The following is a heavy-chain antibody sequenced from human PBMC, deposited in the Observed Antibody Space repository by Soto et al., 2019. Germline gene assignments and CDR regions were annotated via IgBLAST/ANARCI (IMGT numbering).Heavy chain of an antibody. CDR1: GYTFTGYY. CDR2: INPNSGGT. V-gene: IGHV1-2*04. Sequence: VASVTVSCKASGYTFTGYYMHWVRQAPGQGLEWMGWINPNSGGTNYAQKFQGWVTMTRDTSISTAYMELSRLRSDDTAVYYCARGGSSLDYYYGMDVWGQGTTVTVSS. CDR3: ARGGSSLDYYYGMDV. J-gene: IGHJ6*02.